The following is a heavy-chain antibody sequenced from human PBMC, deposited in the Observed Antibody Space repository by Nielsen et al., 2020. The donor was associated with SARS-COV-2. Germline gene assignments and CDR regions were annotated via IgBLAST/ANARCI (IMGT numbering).Heavy chain of an antibody. V-gene: IGHV3-30*02. CDR3: ARDYYGSGHYGMDV. D-gene: IGHD3-10*01. CDR1: GFTFSSYG. CDR2: IRYDGSNK. J-gene: IGHJ6*02. Sequence: GGSLRLSCAASGFTFSSYGMHWVRQAPGKGLEWVAFIRYDGSNKYYVDSVKGRFTISRDNSKNTLYLQMNSLRAEDTAVYYCARDYYGSGHYGMDVWGQGTTVTVSS.